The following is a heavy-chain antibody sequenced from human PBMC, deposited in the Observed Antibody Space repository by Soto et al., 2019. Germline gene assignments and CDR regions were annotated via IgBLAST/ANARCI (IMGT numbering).Heavy chain of an antibody. D-gene: IGHD6-19*01. CDR3: ARDGRLMAVAGIPDDY. Sequence: ASVKVSCKASGGTFSSYAISWVRQAPGQGLEWMGGIIPIFGTANYAQKFQGRVTITADESTSTAYMELSSLRSEDTAVYYCARDGRLMAVAGIPDDYWGQGTLVTVSS. J-gene: IGHJ4*02. V-gene: IGHV1-69*13. CDR2: IIPIFGTA. CDR1: GGTFSSYA.